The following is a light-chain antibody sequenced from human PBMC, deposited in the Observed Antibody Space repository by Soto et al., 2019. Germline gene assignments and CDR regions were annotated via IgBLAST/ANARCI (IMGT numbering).Light chain of an antibody. V-gene: IGKV1-5*03. CDR2: LAS. CDR3: QQYDTYSRT. J-gene: IGKJ1*01. CDR1: QNIRSR. Sequence: DFQMTQSPSTLSASVGDRVTITCRASQNIRSRLAWYQQKPGKAPKLLIYLASSLQSGVPARFSGSGSATEFTLSISSLQPDDFATYYCQQYDTYSRTFGQGTKVDIK.